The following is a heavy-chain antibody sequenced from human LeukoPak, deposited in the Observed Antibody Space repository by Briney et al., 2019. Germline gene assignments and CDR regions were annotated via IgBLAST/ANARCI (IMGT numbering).Heavy chain of an antibody. J-gene: IGHJ4*02. CDR1: GYNFTSYW. CDR3: ARLYDYGDSKYYFDY. CDR2: IYHGDSDT. D-gene: IGHD4-17*01. Sequence: GESLKISCKGSGYNFTSYWIGWVRQMSGKGLGWMGIIYHGDSDTGYRPSFEGEVPISADKSISTAYLQWSSLKASDTAMYYCARLYDYGDSKYYFDYWGQGTLVTVSS. V-gene: IGHV5-51*01.